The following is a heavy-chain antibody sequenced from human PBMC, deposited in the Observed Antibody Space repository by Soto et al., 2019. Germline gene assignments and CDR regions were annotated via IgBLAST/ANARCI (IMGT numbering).Heavy chain of an antibody. CDR1: GYTFTSYY. J-gene: IGHJ5*02. CDR2: INASGGST. Sequence: QVQLVQSGAEVKKPGASVKVSCKASGYTFTSYYMHWVRQAPGQGLEWLGIINASGGSTSYAQKFQGRGTMPRDTSTSTGYMEPGSLRSEDTAVYYCARSMAHMATTAWGQGTLVTVSS. CDR3: ARSMAHMATTA. D-gene: IGHD5-12*01. V-gene: IGHV1-46*01.